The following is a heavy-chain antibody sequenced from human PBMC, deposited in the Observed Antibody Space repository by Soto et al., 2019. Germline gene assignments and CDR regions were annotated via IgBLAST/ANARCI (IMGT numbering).Heavy chain of an antibody. V-gene: IGHV4-59*08. CDR3: ARSRGGFWSGLDF. CDR1: GDSISTSF. CDR2: MPNPGSP. J-gene: IGHJ4*02. Sequence: PSETLSLTCTVSGDSISTSFWAWIRQPPGKGLEWIGYMPNPGSPNYNPSLKSRVAISVDTSKNLFSLTLSSVTAADTAIYYCARSRGGFWSGLDFWGQGTQVTVSS. D-gene: IGHD3-3*01.